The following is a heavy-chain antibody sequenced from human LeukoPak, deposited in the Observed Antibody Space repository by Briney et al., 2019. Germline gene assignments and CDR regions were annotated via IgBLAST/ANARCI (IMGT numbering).Heavy chain of an antibody. Sequence: SETLSLTCTVSGASISSYYLSWIRQPAGKGLEWIGRIYTSGSTNYNPSLMSRVTMSVDTSEKQFSLKLSSVTDADTAVYYCARGGLKWEPLDYWGQGTLVTVSS. V-gene: IGHV4-4*07. D-gene: IGHD1-26*01. CDR3: ARGGLKWEPLDY. CDR1: GASISSYY. J-gene: IGHJ4*02. CDR2: IYTSGST.